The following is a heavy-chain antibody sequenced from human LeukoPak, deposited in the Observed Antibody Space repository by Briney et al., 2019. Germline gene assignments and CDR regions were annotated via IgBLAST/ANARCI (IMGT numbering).Heavy chain of an antibody. V-gene: IGHV4-34*01. CDR1: GGSFSGYY. CDR2: INHSGST. Sequence: SETLSLTCAVYGGSFSGYYWSWIRQPPGKGLEWIGEINHSGSTNYNPSLKSRVTISVDTSKNQFSLKLSSVTAADTAVYYCASDSSGWDGGDYWGQGTLVTVSS. CDR3: ASDSSGWDGGDY. J-gene: IGHJ4*02. D-gene: IGHD6-19*01.